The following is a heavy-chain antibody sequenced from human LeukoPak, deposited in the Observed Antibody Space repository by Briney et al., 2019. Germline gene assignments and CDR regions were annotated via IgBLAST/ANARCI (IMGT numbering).Heavy chain of an antibody. V-gene: IGHV1-2*02. Sequence: ASVKVSCKASGYTFTGYYMHWVRQAPGQGLELMGWINSNSGGTNYAQKFQGRVTMTRDTSISTAYMDLSRLRSDDTAVYYCAKDRGPGLKTTADYWGQGTLVTVSS. CDR1: GYTFTGYY. J-gene: IGHJ4*02. D-gene: IGHD4-11*01. CDR3: AKDRGPGLKTTADY. CDR2: INSNSGGT.